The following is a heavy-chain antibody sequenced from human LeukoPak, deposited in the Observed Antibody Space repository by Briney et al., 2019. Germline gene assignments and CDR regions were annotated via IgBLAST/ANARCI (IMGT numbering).Heavy chain of an antibody. Sequence: GGSLRLSCAASGFTFSSYAMRWVRQAPGKGLEWVSGISNGGVNTYYTDSVKGRFTISRDNSKNTLYLQMSSLRAEDTGIYYCAKGGHYSFFDYWGQGTLVTVSS. CDR2: ISNGGVNT. D-gene: IGHD4-11*01. V-gene: IGHV3-23*01. J-gene: IGHJ4*02. CDR1: GFTFSSYA. CDR3: AKGGHYSFFDY.